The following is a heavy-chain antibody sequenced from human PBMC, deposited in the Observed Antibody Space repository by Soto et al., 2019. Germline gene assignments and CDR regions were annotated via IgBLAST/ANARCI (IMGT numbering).Heavy chain of an antibody. V-gene: IGHV4-30-4*01. CDR3: ARDRSNSPDYFDY. CDR2: IYYSGRT. Sequence: SETLSLTCTVSGGSIDNYEYYWTWIRQPPGKGLEWVGYIYYSGRTNYNPSLNSRLTISLDTSKNQFSLRLTSVSAADTAMYYCARDRSNSPDYFDYWGQGTLVTVSS. CDR1: GGSIDNYEYY. J-gene: IGHJ4*02. D-gene: IGHD6-6*01.